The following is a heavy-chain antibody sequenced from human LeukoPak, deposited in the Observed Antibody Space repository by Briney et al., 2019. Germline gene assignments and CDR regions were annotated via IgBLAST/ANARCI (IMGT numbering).Heavy chain of an antibody. V-gene: IGHV1-2*02. Sequence: ASVKVSCKGYAYTFSDYYIHWVRQAPGQGLEWMGWIDSDSGETEYAQKFQGRVTLTRDTSISTACMELTSLTYDDTAIYFCARDIGEFWGQGTLVTVSS. D-gene: IGHD4-17*01. CDR2: IDSDSGET. J-gene: IGHJ4*02. CDR1: AYTFSDYY. CDR3: ARDIGEF.